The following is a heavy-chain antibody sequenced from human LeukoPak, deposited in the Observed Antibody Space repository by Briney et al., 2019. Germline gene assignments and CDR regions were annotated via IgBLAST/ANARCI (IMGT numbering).Heavy chain of an antibody. J-gene: IGHJ4*02. CDR2: INWNGGST. D-gene: IGHD1-1*01. CDR1: GFTFDDYG. Sequence: PGGSLRPSCAASGFTFDDYGMSWVRQAPGKGLEWVSGINWNGGSTGYADSVKGRFTISRDISKNTVYLQMNSLRVEDTAVYYCAKDFNWAFDYWGQGTLVTVSS. V-gene: IGHV3-20*04. CDR3: AKDFNWAFDY.